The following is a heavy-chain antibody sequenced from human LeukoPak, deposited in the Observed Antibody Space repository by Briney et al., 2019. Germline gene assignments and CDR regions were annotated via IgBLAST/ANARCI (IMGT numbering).Heavy chain of an antibody. CDR3: ARVRGGN. CDR2: INEYGTT. D-gene: IGHD3-16*01. V-gene: IGHV3-74*01. J-gene: IGHJ4*02. CDR1: GFTFIDFW. Sequence: GGSLRLSCAASGFTFIDFWMYWVRHAPGRGLVWIANINEYGTTAYAHSVKGRFTISRDNAKNILYLQMNSLRAEDTAVYYWARVRGGNWGRGTLVTVSS.